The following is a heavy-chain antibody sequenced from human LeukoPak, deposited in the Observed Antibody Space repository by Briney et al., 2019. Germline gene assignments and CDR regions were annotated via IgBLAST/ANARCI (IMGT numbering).Heavy chain of an antibody. Sequence: SVKVSCKASGGTFSSYAISWVRQAPGQGLEWMGGIIPIFGTANYTQKFQGRVTITADKSTSTAYMELSSLRSEDTAVYYCFVGSTQYCSSTSCRRGSIDYWGQGTLVTVSS. D-gene: IGHD2-2*01. CDR1: GGTFSSYA. CDR2: IIPIFGTA. J-gene: IGHJ4*02. V-gene: IGHV1-69*06. CDR3: FVGSTQYCSSTSCRRGSIDY.